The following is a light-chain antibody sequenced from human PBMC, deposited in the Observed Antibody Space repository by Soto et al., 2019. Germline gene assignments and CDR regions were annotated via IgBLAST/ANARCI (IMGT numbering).Light chain of an antibody. CDR2: EVT. V-gene: IGLV2-14*01. Sequence: QSALTQPASVSGSPGQSITISCTGTRSDIGGYNYVSWYQQYPGKAPKLMIYEVTNRPSGVSNRFSGSKSGNTASLTISGLQAEDEADYYCSSYTSSSTWVFGGGTKLTVL. CDR1: RSDIGGYNY. J-gene: IGLJ3*02. CDR3: SSYTSSSTWV.